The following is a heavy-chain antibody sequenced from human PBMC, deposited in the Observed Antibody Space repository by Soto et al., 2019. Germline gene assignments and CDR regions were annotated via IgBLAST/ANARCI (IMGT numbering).Heavy chain of an antibody. CDR2: LIPILGTT. V-gene: IGHV1-69*13. D-gene: IGHD6-19*01. Sequence: RASVKVSCKASGGTFSSDAVSWVRQAPGQGLEWMGGLIPILGTTHYAQKFQGGVTITADESTNTAYMELSSLRSDDTAVYYCARASGYVSGWYHDYWGQGTRVTVSS. CDR3: ARASGYVSGWYHDY. J-gene: IGHJ4*02. CDR1: GGTFSSDA.